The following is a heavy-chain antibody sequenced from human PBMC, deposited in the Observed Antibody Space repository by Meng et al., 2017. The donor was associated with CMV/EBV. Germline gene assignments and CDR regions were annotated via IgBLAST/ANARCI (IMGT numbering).Heavy chain of an antibody. CDR2: ISHSGIT. CDR1: GASITYKYW. J-gene: IGHJ4*03. Sequence: SETLSLTCAVSGASITYKYWWSWVRQPPGKGLQWIGEISHSGITKHDPSLNSRVTISVDKTQNAFSLELTSVTAADTGVYFCARSPGYWSLDYWGQGTTVTVSS. D-gene: IGHD2-8*02. CDR3: ARSPGYWSLDY. V-gene: IGHV4-4*02.